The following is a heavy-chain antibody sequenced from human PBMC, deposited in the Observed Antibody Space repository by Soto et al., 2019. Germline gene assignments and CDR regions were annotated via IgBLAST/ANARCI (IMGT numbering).Heavy chain of an antibody. CDR3: ERGVAGSGFDL. CDR1: GDSVSSNTAA. J-gene: IGHJ4*02. CDR2: TYYRSNWRH. Sequence: SQTLSLTCAISGDSVSSNTAAWKWIRSSPSRGLEWLGRTYYRSNWRHDYAVSVKSRITVNPDTSKNHFSLQLNSVTPDDTAVYYCERGVAGSGFDLWGQGNLVTVSS. D-gene: IGHD6-19*01. V-gene: IGHV6-1*01.